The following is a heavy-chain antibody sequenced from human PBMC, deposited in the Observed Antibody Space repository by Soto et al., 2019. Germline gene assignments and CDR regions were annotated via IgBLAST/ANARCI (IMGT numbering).Heavy chain of an antibody. D-gene: IGHD1-1*01. CDR2: ISSSGSTI. J-gene: IGHJ4*02. CDR3: ASHNGDYFDY. Sequence: QVPLVESGGGLVKPGGSLRLSCAASGFTFSDSYMSWIRQAPGKGLEWVSYISSSGSTIYYADSVKGRFTISRDNAKHSQYLKMNSLRAEDTAGYYCASHNGDYFDYWGQGTLVTVSS. V-gene: IGHV3-11*01. CDR1: GFTFSDSY.